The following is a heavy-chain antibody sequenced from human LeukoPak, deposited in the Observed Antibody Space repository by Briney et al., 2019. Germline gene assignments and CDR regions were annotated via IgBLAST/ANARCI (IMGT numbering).Heavy chain of an antibody. CDR2: IYYSGST. J-gene: IGHJ5*02. CDR3: ARDSARNKNWFDP. Sequence: PSETLSLTCTVSGGSISSYYWSWIRQPPGKGLEWIGYIYYSGSTNYNPSLKSRVTISVDTSKNQFSLKLSSVTAADTAVYYCARDSARNKNWFDPWGQGTLVTVSS. V-gene: IGHV4-59*01. CDR1: GGSISSYY.